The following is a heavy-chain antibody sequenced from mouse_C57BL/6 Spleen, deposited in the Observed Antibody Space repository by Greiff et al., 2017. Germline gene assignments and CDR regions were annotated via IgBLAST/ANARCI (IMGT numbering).Heavy chain of an antibody. D-gene: IGHD2-3*01. CDR1: GYTFTSYW. V-gene: IGHV1-74*01. CDR2: IHPSDSDT. Sequence: QVQLKQPGAELVKPGASVKLSCKASGYTFTSYWMHWVKQRPGQGLEWIGRIHPSDSDTNYNQKFKGKATLTVDTSSNTAYMQLSSLTSEDSAVYYCATDGYPYYDALDYWGQGTSVTVSS. CDR3: ATDGYPYYDALDY. J-gene: IGHJ4*01.